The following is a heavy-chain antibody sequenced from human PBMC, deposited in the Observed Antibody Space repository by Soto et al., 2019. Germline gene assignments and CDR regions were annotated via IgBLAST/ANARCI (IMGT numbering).Heavy chain of an antibody. V-gene: IGHV4-31*03. Sequence: QVQLQESGPGLVKPSQTLSLTCTVSGGSIYSGDYYWSWIRQHPGKGLEWIGYVYYSGSTYYNPSLKSRVTMSVDTSNNQFSVKLTSVTAADTAVYYCAREAVAYYDSGSYNWFDPWGQGTLVTVSS. CDR1: GGSIYSGDYY. D-gene: IGHD3-10*01. CDR3: AREAVAYYDSGSYNWFDP. J-gene: IGHJ5*02. CDR2: VYYSGST.